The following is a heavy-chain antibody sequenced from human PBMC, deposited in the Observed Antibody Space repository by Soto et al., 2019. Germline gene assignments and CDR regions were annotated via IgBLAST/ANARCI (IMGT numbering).Heavy chain of an antibody. Sequence: ASVKVSCKASGYTFTSYGISWVRQAPGQGLEWMGWISAYNGNTNYAQKLQGRVTMTTNTSTSTAYMELRSLRSEDTAVYYCARDYYYGSGSANWFDPWGQGTLVTVSS. J-gene: IGHJ5*02. D-gene: IGHD3-10*01. CDR2: ISAYNGNT. V-gene: IGHV1-18*01. CDR3: ARDYYYGSGSANWFDP. CDR1: GYTFTSYG.